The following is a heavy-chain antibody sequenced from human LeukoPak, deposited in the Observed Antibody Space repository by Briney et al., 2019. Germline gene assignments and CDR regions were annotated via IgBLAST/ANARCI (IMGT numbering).Heavy chain of an antibody. D-gene: IGHD2-2*02. CDR3: ARDGGRRYCSSTSCYSWFDP. J-gene: IGHJ5*02. CDR2: MNPNSGNT. CDR1: GYTFTSYD. Sequence: ASVKVSCKASGYTFTSYDINWVRQATGQGLEWMGWMNPNSGNTGYAQKFQGRATMTRNTSISTAYMELSSLRSEDTAVYYCARDGGRRYCSSTSCYSWFDPWGQGTLVTVSS. V-gene: IGHV1-8*01.